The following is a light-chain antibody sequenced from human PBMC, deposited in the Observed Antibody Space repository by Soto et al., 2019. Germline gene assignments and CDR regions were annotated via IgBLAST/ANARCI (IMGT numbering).Light chain of an antibody. V-gene: IGKV3-20*01. Sequence: IVLTQSPCTLSFSPLERFTLSCRASQSVAGSYLAWYQQKPGQAPRLLIYGASSRATGIPDRFSGSGSGTDFTLTISRLEPEDFAVYYCQQYGSSPRTFGQGTKVDIK. CDR1: QSVAGSY. CDR2: GAS. CDR3: QQYGSSPRT. J-gene: IGKJ1*01.